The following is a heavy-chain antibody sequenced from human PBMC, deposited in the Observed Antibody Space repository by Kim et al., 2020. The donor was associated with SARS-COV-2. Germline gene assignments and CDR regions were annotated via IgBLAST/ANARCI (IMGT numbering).Heavy chain of an antibody. CDR1: SASFSGYY. CDR2: ISHRGST. D-gene: IGHD3-10*01. V-gene: IGHV4-34*01. CDR3: ARNFTMVQGIPFDP. Sequence: SETLSLTCAVYSASFSGYYWSWIRQPPGKGLEWIGEISHRGSTTYNPSLESRVTISVDTSLTQFSLKLTSVTAADTAVYYCARNFTMVQGIPFDPWGPG. J-gene: IGHJ5*02.